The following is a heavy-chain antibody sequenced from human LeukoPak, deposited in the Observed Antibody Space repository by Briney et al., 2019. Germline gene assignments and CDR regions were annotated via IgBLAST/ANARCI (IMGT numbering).Heavy chain of an antibody. V-gene: IGHV4-38-2*01. D-gene: IGHD2-21*01. Sequence: PGGSLRLSCAASGFTFSDHYMDWVRQPPGKGLEWIGSIYYSGSTYYNPSLKSRVTISVDTSKNQFSLKLSSVTAADTAVYYCARWTKEHTFDYWGQGTLVTVSS. J-gene: IGHJ4*02. CDR3: ARWTKEHTFDY. CDR2: IYYSGST. CDR1: GFTFSDHY.